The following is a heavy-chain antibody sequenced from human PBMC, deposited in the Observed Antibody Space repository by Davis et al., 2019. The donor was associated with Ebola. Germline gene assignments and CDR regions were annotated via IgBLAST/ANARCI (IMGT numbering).Heavy chain of an antibody. V-gene: IGHV4-4*02. CDR2: IYHSGST. J-gene: IGHJ3*02. CDR1: GDSISSAYW. Sequence: MPSETLSLTCAVSGDSISSAYWWSWVRQPPGKGLEWIGEIYHSGSTNYNPSHKSRVTISVDKSKNQFSLKLSSVTAADTAMYYCARDRGYIAVDAFDIWGQGTVVTVSS. CDR3: ARDRGYIAVDAFDI. D-gene: IGHD6-19*01.